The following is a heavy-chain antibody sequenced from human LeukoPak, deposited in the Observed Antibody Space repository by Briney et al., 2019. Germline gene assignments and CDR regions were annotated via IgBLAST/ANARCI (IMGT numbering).Heavy chain of an antibody. CDR2: MYSSGST. D-gene: IGHD5-12*01. CDR1: GGSFSGYY. CDR3: ARSGSGYLRYYFDY. V-gene: IGHV4-34*01. Sequence: TSETLSLTCAVYGGSFSGYYWGWIRQPPGKGLEWIGSMYSSGSTYYNPSLKSRVTISVDTSKNQFSLKLSSVTAADTAVYYCARSGSGYLRYYFDYWGQGTLVTVSS. J-gene: IGHJ4*02.